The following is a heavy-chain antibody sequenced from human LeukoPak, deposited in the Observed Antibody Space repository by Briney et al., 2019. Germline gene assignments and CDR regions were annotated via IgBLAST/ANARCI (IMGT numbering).Heavy chain of an antibody. J-gene: IGHJ4*02. CDR2: ISGSGGST. CDR3: AKMYSSSWYIDYYFDY. CDR1: GFTFSSYA. V-gene: IGHV3-23*01. Sequence: GGSLRLSCAASGFTFSSYAMSWVRQAPGEGLEWVSAISGSGGSTYYADSVKGRFTISRDNSKNTLYLQMNSLRAEDTAVYYCAKMYSSSWYIDYYFDYWGQGTLVTVSS. D-gene: IGHD6-13*01.